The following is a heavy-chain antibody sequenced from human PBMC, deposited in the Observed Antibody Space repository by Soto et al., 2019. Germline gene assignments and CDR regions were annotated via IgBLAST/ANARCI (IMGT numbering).Heavy chain of an antibody. V-gene: IGHV3-48*01. CDR2: ISSSISTI. D-gene: IGHD3-16*01. CDR1: GFTFSSYS. Sequence: EVQLVESGGGLVQPGGSLRLSCAASGFTFSSYSMNWVRQAPGKGLEWVSYISSSISTIYYADSVKGRFTISRDNAKNSLYLQMNSLRAEDTAVYYCAREGESGDYFDYWGQGTLVTVSS. CDR3: AREGESGDYFDY. J-gene: IGHJ4*02.